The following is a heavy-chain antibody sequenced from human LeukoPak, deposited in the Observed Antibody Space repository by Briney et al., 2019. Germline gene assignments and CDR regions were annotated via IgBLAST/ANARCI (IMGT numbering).Heavy chain of an antibody. V-gene: IGHV1-2*02. CDR3: ASGYRFRN. J-gene: IGHJ4*02. CDR2: INPNRGGT. CDR1: GYPFTDYY. Sequence: GASVKVSCKASGYPFTDYYMHWVQQAPGQGREWMGWINPNRGGTDYAQKFQGRVTMTRDTSISTAYMELSRLRYDDTAVYYCASGYRFRNWGQGTLVTVSS. D-gene: IGHD5-18*01.